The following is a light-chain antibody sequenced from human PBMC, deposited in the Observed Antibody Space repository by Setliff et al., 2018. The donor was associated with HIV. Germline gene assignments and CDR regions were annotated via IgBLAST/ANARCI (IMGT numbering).Light chain of an antibody. Sequence: AIQLTQSPSSLSASVGDRVTITCRASQGFRSFLAWYKQKPGKAPELLIYDDSILESGVPSRFSGSGSGTDFTLTISSLQPEDFATYYCQQYKSYPLLTFGGGTKVDIK. V-gene: IGKV1-13*02. CDR1: QGFRSF. J-gene: IGKJ4*01. CDR3: QQYKSYPLLT. CDR2: DDS.